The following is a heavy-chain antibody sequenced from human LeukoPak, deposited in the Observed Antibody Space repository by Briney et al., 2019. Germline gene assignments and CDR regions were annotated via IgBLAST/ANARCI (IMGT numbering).Heavy chain of an antibody. CDR1: GYTLTELS. J-gene: IGHJ6*03. CDR3: ARDLYDFWSGYTYYYYYMDV. D-gene: IGHD3-3*01. CDR2: ISAYNGNT. Sequence: GASVKVSCKVSGYTLTELSMHWVRQAPGQGLEWMGRISAYNGNTNYAQKLQGRVTMTTDTSTSTAYMELRSLRSDDTAVYYCARDLYDFWSGYTYYYYYMDVWGKGTTVTVSS. V-gene: IGHV1-18*01.